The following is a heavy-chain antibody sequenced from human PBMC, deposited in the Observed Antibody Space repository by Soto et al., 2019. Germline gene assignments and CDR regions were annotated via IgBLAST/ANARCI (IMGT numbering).Heavy chain of an antibody. CDR2: IIPILGIA. D-gene: IGHD3-9*01. Sequence: SVNVSCKASGGTFSSYTISWVRQAPGQGLEWMGRIIPILGIANYAQKFQGRVTITADKSTSTAYMELSSLRSEDTAVYYCARAKRRRSYDILTGYYPDYWGQGTLVTVSS. J-gene: IGHJ4*02. CDR3: ARAKRRRSYDILTGYYPDY. V-gene: IGHV1-69*02. CDR1: GGTFSSYT.